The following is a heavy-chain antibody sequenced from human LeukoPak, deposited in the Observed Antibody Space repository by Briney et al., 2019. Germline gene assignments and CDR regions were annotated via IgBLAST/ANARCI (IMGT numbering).Heavy chain of an antibody. V-gene: IGHV3-23*01. CDR2: ISGSGGST. Sequence: GGSLRLSCAASGFTFSSYGMSWVRQAPGKGLEWVSAISGSGGSTYYADSVKGRFTISRDNSKNTLYLQMNSLRAEDTAVYYCAKGRQQWLAGDDYWGQGTLVTVSS. D-gene: IGHD6-19*01. CDR3: AKGRQQWLAGDDY. CDR1: GFTFSSYG. J-gene: IGHJ4*02.